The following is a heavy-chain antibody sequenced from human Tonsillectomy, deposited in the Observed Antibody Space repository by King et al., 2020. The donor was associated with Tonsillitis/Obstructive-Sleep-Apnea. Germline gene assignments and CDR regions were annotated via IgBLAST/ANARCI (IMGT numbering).Heavy chain of an antibody. CDR1: GFTFSSYA. CDR2: ISYDGSNK. D-gene: IGHD6-19*01. CDR3: ARTYSSGWEDAFDI. Sequence: HVQLVESGGGVVQPGRSLRLSCAASGFTFSSYAMHWVRQAPGKGLEGVAVISYDGSNKYYADSVKGRFTISRDNSKNTLYLQMNSLRAEDTAVYYCARTYSSGWEDAFDIWGQGTMVTVSS. V-gene: IGHV3-30*04. J-gene: IGHJ3*02.